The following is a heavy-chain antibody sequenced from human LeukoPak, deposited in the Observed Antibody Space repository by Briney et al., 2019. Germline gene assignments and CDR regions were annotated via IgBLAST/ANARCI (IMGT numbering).Heavy chain of an antibody. CDR1: GDSISSSHYY. D-gene: IGHD3-16*01. CDR3: ARDKRVWLLTGGRYYYYGMDV. J-gene: IGHJ6*02. CDR2: IYYSGST. V-gene: IGHV4-31*03. Sequence: SETLSLTCTVSGDSISSSHYYWGWIRQSPGKGLEWIGYIYYSGSTYYNPSLKSRVTISVDTSKNQFSLKLSSVTAADTAVYYCARDKRVWLLTGGRYYYYGMDVWGQGTTVTVSS.